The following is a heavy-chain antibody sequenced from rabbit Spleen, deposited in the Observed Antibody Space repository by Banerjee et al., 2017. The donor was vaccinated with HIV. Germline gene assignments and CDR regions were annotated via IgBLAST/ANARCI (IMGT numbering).Heavy chain of an antibody. CDR1: GFTLSSYW. J-gene: IGHJ4*01. CDR2: VNGGGSGTT. Sequence: QEQLKETGGGLVQPGGSLTLSCKASGFTLSSYWIWWVRQAPGKGLEWIACVNGGGSGTTHYATWAKGRFTVSKTSSTTVTLQVTSLTAADTATYFCARDLVAVIGWNFSLWGPGTLVTVS. CDR3: ARDLVAVIGWNFSL. D-gene: IGHD1-1*01. V-gene: IGHV1S45*01.